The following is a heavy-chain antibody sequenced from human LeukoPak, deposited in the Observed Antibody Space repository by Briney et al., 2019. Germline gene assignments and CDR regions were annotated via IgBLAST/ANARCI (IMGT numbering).Heavy chain of an antibody. CDR3: ARGLNPYYYYGMDV. J-gene: IGHJ6*02. V-gene: IGHV1-3*01. D-gene: IGHD1-14*01. CDR2: INAGNGNT. Sequence: ASVKVSCKASGYTFTSYAMHWVRQAPGQRLEWMGWINAGNGNTKYSQKFQGRVTVTRDTSASTAYMELSSLRSEDTAVYYCARGLNPYYYYGMDVWGQGTTVTVSS. CDR1: GYTFTSYA.